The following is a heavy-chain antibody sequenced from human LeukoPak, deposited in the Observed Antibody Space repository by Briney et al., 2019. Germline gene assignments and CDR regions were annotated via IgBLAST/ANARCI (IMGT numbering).Heavy chain of an antibody. CDR2: ISSSSRAT. CDR3: AAYSNYAYSFDP. J-gene: IGHJ5*02. D-gene: IGHD4-11*01. CDR1: GFTFSNYN. V-gene: IGHV3-48*02. Sequence: GGSLRLSCTASGFTFSNYNMNWVRQAPGKGLEWVSYISSSSRATYYADSVKGRFTISRDNAKNSLYLQMNSLTDEDTAVYYCAAYSNYAYSFDPWGQGTLVTASS.